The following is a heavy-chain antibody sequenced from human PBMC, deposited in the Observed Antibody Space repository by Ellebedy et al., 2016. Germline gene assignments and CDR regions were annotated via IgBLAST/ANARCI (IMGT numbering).Heavy chain of an antibody. D-gene: IGHD5/OR15-5a*01. Sequence: GESLKISXAASGFTFSSYAMHWVRQAPGKGLEWVAVISYDGSNKYYADSVKGRFTISRDNSKNTLYLQMNSLRAEDTAVYYCARDLPKGSYYYYYGMDVWGQGTTVTVSS. J-gene: IGHJ6*02. CDR1: GFTFSSYA. CDR3: ARDLPKGSYYYYYGMDV. V-gene: IGHV3-30-3*01. CDR2: ISYDGSNK.